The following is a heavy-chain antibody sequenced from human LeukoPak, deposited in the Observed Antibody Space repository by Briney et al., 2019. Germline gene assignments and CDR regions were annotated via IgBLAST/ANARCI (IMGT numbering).Heavy chain of an antibody. V-gene: IGHV3-23*01. D-gene: IGHD3-9*01. CDR3: AKERYFDWLSTRFYFDY. CDR1: GFTFSSYA. J-gene: IGHJ4*02. Sequence: GGSLRLSXAASGFTFSSYAMSWVRQAPGKGLEWVSAISGSGGSTYYADSVKGRFTISRDNSKNTLYLQMNSLRAEDTAVYYCAKERYFDWLSTRFYFDYWGQGTLVTVSS. CDR2: ISGSGGST.